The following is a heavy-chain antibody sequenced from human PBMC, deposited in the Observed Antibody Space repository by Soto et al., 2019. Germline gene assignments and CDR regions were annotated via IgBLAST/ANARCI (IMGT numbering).Heavy chain of an antibody. CDR2: ISSSSSYI. CDR3: ARRPYYYDTSGSRYYYGMDV. V-gene: IGHV3-11*05. D-gene: IGHD3-22*01. CDR1: GFTFSNYY. Sequence: QVQLVESGGGLVKPGGSLRLSCAASGFTFSNYYMTWIRQAPGKGLEWVSYISSSSSYINYADSVRGRFTISRDNARNSLYLQMNSLRAEVTAVYYCARRPYYYDTSGSRYYYGMDVWGPGTTVTVSS. J-gene: IGHJ6*02.